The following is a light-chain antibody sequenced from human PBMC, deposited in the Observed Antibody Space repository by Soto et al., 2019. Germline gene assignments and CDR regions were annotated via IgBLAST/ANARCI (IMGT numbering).Light chain of an antibody. Sequence: QSALTQPPSASGSPGQSVTISCTATSSDVGNYNFVSWYQQHPGKAPQLMIYEVTKRPSGVPDRFSGSKSGNTASLTVPGLQAEDEADYYCSSYAGTNNLLFGGGTKLTVL. CDR2: EVT. CDR3: SSYAGTNNLL. J-gene: IGLJ2*01. CDR1: SSDVGNYNF. V-gene: IGLV2-8*01.